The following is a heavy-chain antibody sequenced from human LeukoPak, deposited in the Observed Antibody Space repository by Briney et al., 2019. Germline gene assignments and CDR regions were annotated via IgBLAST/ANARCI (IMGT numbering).Heavy chain of an antibody. V-gene: IGHV5-51*01. CDR1: GYSFTSHW. Sequence: HGESLKISCKGSGYSFTSHWIGWVRQMPGKGLDWMGIIFPGDSDTRYSPSFQGQVSISADKSLNTAYLQWSSLKASDTAIYYCARTRSYFDSDDVFDLWGQGTMVTVSS. CDR3: ARTRSYFDSDDVFDL. CDR2: IFPGDSDT. D-gene: IGHD3-22*01. J-gene: IGHJ3*01.